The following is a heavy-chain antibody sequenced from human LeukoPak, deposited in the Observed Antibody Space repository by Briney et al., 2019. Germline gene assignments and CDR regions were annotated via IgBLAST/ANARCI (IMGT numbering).Heavy chain of an antibody. CDR1: GYTFTSYG. CDR3: AREARYQLLYSTFDY. J-gene: IGHJ4*02. D-gene: IGHD2-2*02. V-gene: IGHV1-18*01. Sequence: EASVKVSCKASGYTFTSYGISWVRQAPGQGFEWMGWISAYNGNTNYAQKLQGRVTMTTDTSTSTAYMELRSLRSDDTAVYYCAREARYQLLYSTFDYWGQGTLVTVSS. CDR2: ISAYNGNT.